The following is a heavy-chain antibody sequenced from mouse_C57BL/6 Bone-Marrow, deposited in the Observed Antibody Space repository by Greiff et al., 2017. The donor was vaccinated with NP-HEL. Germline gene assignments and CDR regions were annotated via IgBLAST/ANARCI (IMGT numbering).Heavy chain of an antibody. D-gene: IGHD3-2*02. CDR1: GFTFSSYA. V-gene: IGHV5-4*03. CDR2: ISDGGSYT. J-gene: IGHJ3*01. Sequence: DVMLVESGGGLVKPGGSLKLSCAASGFTFSSYAMSWVRQTPEKRLEWVATISDGGSYTYYPDNVKGRFTISRDNAKNNLYLQMSHLKSEDTAMYYCARRQLRLDWGQGTLVTVSA. CDR3: ARRQLRLD.